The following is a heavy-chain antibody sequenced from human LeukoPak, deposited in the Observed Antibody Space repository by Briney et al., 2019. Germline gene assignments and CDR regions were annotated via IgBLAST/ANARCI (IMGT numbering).Heavy chain of an antibody. D-gene: IGHD5-18*01. CDR1: GGSISSYY. V-gene: IGHV4-59*08. J-gene: IGHJ3*02. CDR3: ARIWGGYSYAYGFDAFDI. Sequence: SETLSLTCTVSGGSISSYYWSWIRQPPGKGLECIGYIYYSGSTNYNPSLKSRVTISVDTSKNQFSLKLSSVTAADTAVYYCARIWGGYSYAYGFDAFDIWGQGTMVTVSS. CDR2: IYYSGST.